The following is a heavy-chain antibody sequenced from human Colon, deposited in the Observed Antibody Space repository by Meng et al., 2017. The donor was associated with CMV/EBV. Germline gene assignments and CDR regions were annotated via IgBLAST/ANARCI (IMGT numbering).Heavy chain of an antibody. CDR2: ISHDGTKK. V-gene: IGHV3-30-3*02. Sequence: GESLKISCAASGFTFSAFPIHWVRQAPGKGLEWVAIISHDGTKKYYAESVKGRFSLSRDNSQNTVNMHMNSLRGDDTAVYYCAKCEWLSSHWFDPWGQGTLVTVSS. CDR3: AKCEWLSSHWFDP. J-gene: IGHJ5*02. CDR1: GFTFSAFP. D-gene: IGHD3-3*01.